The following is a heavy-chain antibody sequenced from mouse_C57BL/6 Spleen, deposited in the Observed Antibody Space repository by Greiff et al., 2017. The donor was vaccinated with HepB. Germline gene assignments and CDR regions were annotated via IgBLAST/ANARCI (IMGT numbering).Heavy chain of an antibody. CDR3: ARDDEVLFDY. V-gene: IGHV1-64*01. CDR2: IHPNSGST. D-gene: IGHD2-12*01. Sequence: QVQLQQPGAELVKPGASVKLSCKASGYTFTSYWTHWVKQRPGQGLEWIGMIHPNSGSTNYNEKFKSKATLTVDKSSSTAYMQLSSLTSEDSAVYYCARDDEVLFDYWGQGTTLTVSS. CDR1: GYTFTSYW. J-gene: IGHJ2*01.